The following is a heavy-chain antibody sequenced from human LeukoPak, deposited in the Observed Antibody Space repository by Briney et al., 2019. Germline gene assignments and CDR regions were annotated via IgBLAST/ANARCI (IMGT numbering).Heavy chain of an antibody. V-gene: IGHV1-18*01. CDR3: AGSLGYCTSNVCYLKY. CDR2: ISAQHGQT. J-gene: IGHJ4*02. D-gene: IGHD2-8*01. CDR1: GYSENFYG. Sequence: ASVKVSCKTSGYSENFYGITWVRQVAGQGLEWMGWISAQHGQTEYAPNSQDRVTMATDTYTNTAYMELRSLRSDDTAVYYCAGSLGYCTSNVCYLKYWGQGTLVTVSS.